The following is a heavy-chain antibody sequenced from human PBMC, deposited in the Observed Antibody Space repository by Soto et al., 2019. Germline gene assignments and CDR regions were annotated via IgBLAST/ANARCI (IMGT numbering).Heavy chain of an antibody. D-gene: IGHD3-3*01. CDR1: GFTFSSYA. J-gene: IGHJ6*02. CDR2: ISYDGSNK. CDR3: ARTLYYDFWSGHYTGPYYYYGMDV. V-gene: IGHV3-30-3*01. Sequence: PGGSLRLSCAASGFTFSSYAMHWVRQAPGKGLEWVAVISYDGSNKYYADSVKGRFTISRDNSKNTLYLQMNSLRAEDTAVYYCARTLYYDFWSGHYTGPYYYYGMDVWGQGTTVTVSS.